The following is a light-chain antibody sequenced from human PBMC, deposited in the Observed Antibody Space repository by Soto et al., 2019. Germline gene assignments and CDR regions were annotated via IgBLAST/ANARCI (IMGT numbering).Light chain of an antibody. CDR1: SSDVGAYNF. Sequence: QSALTQPASVSGSPGQSVTISCTGTSSDVGAYNFVSWYQQHPGKAPKLMIYEVSDRPSGVSNRFSGSKSGNTASLTISGLQAEYEADYYCSSYTSTKVLFGGGTKLTVL. CDR3: SSYTSTKVL. CDR2: EVS. V-gene: IGLV2-14*01. J-gene: IGLJ2*01.